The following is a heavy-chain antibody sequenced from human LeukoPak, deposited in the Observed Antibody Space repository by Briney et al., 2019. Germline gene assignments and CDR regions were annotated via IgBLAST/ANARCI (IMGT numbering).Heavy chain of an antibody. V-gene: IGHV3-21*01. D-gene: IGHD3-22*01. J-gene: IGHJ4*02. CDR1: GFTFSDYS. CDR2: ISTSSNYI. CDR3: ARGAYNSAGTHEK. Sequence: GGSLRLSCAASGFTFSDYSMNWFRQAPGKGLEWVSYISTSSNYIYYADSVKGRFTIPRDNAKNSLYLQMNSLRAEDTAVYYCARGAYNSAGTHEKWGQGTLVTVSS.